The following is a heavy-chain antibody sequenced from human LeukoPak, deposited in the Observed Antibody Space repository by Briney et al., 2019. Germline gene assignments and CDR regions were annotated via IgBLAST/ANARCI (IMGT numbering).Heavy chain of an antibody. CDR1: GFTFTSYT. CDR2: IRTSGGVV. J-gene: IGHJ3*01. V-gene: IGHV3-48*02. Sequence: GGSLRLSCAASGFTFTSYTMNWVRQAPGKGLEWISYIRTSGGVVSYTDSVRGRFTISTDSAKNSLYLQMNSLRDDDTAVYYCVRDQFYAFDVWGQGTMVAVSS. CDR3: VRDQFYAFDV.